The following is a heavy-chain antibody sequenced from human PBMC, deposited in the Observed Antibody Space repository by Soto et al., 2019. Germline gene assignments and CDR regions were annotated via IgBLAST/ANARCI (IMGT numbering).Heavy chain of an antibody. Sequence: GGSLRLSCAVSGFPFSSYWMIWVRQAPVKGPDLVANIKQDGSEKYYVDSVKGRFTISRDNAKNSLYLQMNSLRAEDTAVYYCANSGGGWSYYDSSGYYLLADRSRSDYWGQGT. CDR2: IKQDGSEK. CDR1: GFPFSSYW. CDR3: ANSGGGWSYYDSSGYYLLADRSRSDY. V-gene: IGHV3-7*05. D-gene: IGHD3-22*01. J-gene: IGHJ4*02.